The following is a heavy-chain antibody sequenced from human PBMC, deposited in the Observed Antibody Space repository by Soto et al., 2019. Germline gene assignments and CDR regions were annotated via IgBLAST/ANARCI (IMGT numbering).Heavy chain of an antibody. J-gene: IGHJ3*02. CDR3: ARRNNAFHI. Sequence: QGQLVQSGAEVKKPGASVKVSCKASGYKFSSYALSCVRQAPGQGLEWLGWISVDSGNTKYVQSLQDRVSMTTDTSTSTAYMELTSLRSEDTDVYYCARRNNAFHIWGQGTMVTVSS. V-gene: IGHV1-18*01. D-gene: IGHD4-4*01. CDR2: ISVDSGNT. CDR1: GYKFSSYA.